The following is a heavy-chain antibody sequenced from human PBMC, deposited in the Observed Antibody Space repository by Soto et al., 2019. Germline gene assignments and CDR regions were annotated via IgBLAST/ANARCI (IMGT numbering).Heavy chain of an antibody. CDR3: ARQKAAMVTWGY. D-gene: IGHD5-18*01. Sequence: QLQLQESGPGLVKPSETLSLTCTVSGGSISSSSYYWGWIRQPPGKGLEWIGSIYYSGSTYYNPSLKSRVTISVDTSKNQFSRKLSSVTAADTAVYYCARQKAAMVTWGYWGQGTLVTVSS. V-gene: IGHV4-39*01. CDR2: IYYSGST. CDR1: GGSISSSSYY. J-gene: IGHJ4*02.